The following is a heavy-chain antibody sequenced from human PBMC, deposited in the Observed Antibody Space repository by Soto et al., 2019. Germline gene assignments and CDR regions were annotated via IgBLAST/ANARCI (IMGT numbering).Heavy chain of an antibody. CDR2: INHSGRV. V-gene: IGHV4-34*01. D-gene: IGHD3-22*01. CDR1: GGSLSGHS. CDR3: STRAYDTNGYYRFDP. J-gene: IGHJ5*01. Sequence: ETLSLTCAYYGGSLSGHSWTFIRQSPGKGLEWIGDINHSGRVNYSPSLKSRVTISLDTSKNQFSLTLSAVTAADTAMYYCSTRAYDTNGYYRFDPWGPGTLVTV.